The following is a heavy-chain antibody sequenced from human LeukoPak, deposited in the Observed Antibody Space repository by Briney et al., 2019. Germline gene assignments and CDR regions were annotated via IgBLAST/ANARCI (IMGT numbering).Heavy chain of an antibody. Sequence: SGTLSLTCAVSGGSISSSNWWSWVRQPPGKGLEWIGEIYHSGSTNYNPSLKSRVTISVDKSKNQFSLKLSSVTAADTAVYYCASNYYHSSGYYYLGYWGQGTLVTVSS. V-gene: IGHV4-4*02. D-gene: IGHD3-22*01. CDR1: GGSISSSNW. J-gene: IGHJ4*02. CDR3: ASNYYHSSGYYYLGY. CDR2: IYHSGST.